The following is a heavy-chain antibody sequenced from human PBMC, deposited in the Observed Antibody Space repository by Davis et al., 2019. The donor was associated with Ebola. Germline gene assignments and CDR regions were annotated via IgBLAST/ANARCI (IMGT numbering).Heavy chain of an antibody. CDR2: INPNSGGT. CDR1: GYTFTGYY. D-gene: IGHD6-13*01. V-gene: IGHV1-2*02. J-gene: IGHJ4*02. Sequence: ASVKVSCKASGYTFTGYYMHWVRQAPGQGLEWMGWINPNSGGTNYAQKFQGRVTMTTDTSTSTAYMELRSLRSDDTAVYYCARGKGSSWYGYYFDYWGQGTLVTVSS. CDR3: ARGKGSSWYGYYFDY.